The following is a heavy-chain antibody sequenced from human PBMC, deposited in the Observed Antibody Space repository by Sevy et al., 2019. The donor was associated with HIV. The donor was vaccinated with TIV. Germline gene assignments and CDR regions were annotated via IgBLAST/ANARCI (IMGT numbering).Heavy chain of an antibody. D-gene: IGHD5-18*01. CDR1: GYTFTSYG. CDR2: ISAYNGNT. V-gene: IGHV1-18*01. Sequence: ASVKVSCKASGYTFTSYGISWVRQAPGQGLEWMGWISAYNGNTNYAQKLQGRVTMTTDTSTSTAYMELRSLGSDDTAVYYGARFTLDTDYYDYGMDVWGQGTTVTVSS. J-gene: IGHJ6*02. CDR3: ARFTLDTDYYDYGMDV.